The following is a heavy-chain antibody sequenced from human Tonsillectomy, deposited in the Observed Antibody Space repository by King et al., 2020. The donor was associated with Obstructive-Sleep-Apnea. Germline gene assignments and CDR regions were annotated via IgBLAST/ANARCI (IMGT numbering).Heavy chain of an antibody. CDR2: IDASDSYT. CDR3: AGHRGSSSDTYYYYVMDV. CDR1: GYSFTYYW. D-gene: IGHD6-6*01. V-gene: IGHV5-10-1*01. J-gene: IGHJ6*02. Sequence: VQLVESGAEVKKPGESLRISCKGSGYSFTYYWISWVRQMPGKGLEWMGRIDASDSYTNYSPSFQGHVTLSVDKSISTAFLQWSSLKASDTAMYYCAGHRGSSSDTYYYYVMDVWGQGTTVTVSS.